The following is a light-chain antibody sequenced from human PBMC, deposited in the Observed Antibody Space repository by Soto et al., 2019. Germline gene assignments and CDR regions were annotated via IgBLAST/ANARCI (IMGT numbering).Light chain of an antibody. V-gene: IGLV2-11*01. CDR2: DVT. CDR3: CSYAGSFTLVV. Sequence: QSALTQPRAVSGSPGQSVTISCTGTSSDIGAYNYVSWYQHHPGKAPKLIIYDVTERPSGVPDHFSGSKSGNTASLTISGLQAEHEADYYCCSYAGSFTLVVFGGGTKLNVL. CDR1: SSDIGAYNY. J-gene: IGLJ3*02.